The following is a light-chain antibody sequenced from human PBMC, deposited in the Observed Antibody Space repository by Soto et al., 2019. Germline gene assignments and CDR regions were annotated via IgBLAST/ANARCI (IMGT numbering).Light chain of an antibody. Sequence: EVVLTQSPGTLSLSPGERATLSCRASPSISSRYFTWYQEKPGQAPRLLIYGASSKATGIPDRFRGSGSGTGFILTISRPEPEDFADYYCQQDGNSTQVTFGGGTEVEIK. CDR3: QQDGNSTQVT. CDR2: GAS. V-gene: IGKV3-20*01. J-gene: IGKJ4*01. CDR1: PSISSRY.